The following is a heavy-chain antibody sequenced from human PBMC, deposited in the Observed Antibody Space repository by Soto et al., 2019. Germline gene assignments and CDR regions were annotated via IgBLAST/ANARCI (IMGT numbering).Heavy chain of an antibody. CDR3: AGAGPVFDSDSSGYCGFDH. CDR1: GFAISNNY. J-gene: IGHJ4*02. D-gene: IGHD3-22*01. Sequence: PWGSLSLSCVASGFAISNNYMNWVRQAPGKGLEWVSLVYSGGTTYYAASVRGRFTVSRDDSKNTLFLQLSSLRAEDTAVYYCAGAGPVFDSDSSGYCGFDHWGQGTMVTVSS. CDR2: VYSGGTT. V-gene: IGHV3-53*01.